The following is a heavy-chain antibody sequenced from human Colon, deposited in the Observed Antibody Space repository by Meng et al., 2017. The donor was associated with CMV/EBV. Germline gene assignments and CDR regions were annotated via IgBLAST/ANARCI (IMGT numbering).Heavy chain of an antibody. CDR3: ARGPLSIYGVLHYYGLDV. V-gene: IGHV3-30*02. D-gene: IGHD3-3*01. CDR1: GFTFSSYG. J-gene: IGHJ6*02. CDR2: IRYDGAYK. Sequence: GESLKISCAASGFTFSSYGMHWVRQAPGKGLEWVSFIRYDGAYKYHADSVKGRFAISRDKSKNTLYLEMNSLRTEDTAMYYCARGPLSIYGVLHYYGLDVWGQGTTVTVSS.